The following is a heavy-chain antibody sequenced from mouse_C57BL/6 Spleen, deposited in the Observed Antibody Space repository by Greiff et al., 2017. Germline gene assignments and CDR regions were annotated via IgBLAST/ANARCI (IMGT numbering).Heavy chain of an antibody. V-gene: IGHV1-39*01. J-gene: IGHJ2*01. D-gene: IGHD1-1*01. CDR3: SRRTLYGGSYSFDY. Sequence: VQLQQSGPELVKPGASVKISCTASGYSFTDYYMNWVKQSNGKSLEWIGVINPNYGSTSYNQKFKGKATFTVDQSSSTAYLQLNSLTSEYSAVYYYSRRTLYGGSYSFDYWGQGTTLTVSS. CDR2: INPNYGST. CDR1: GYSFTDYY.